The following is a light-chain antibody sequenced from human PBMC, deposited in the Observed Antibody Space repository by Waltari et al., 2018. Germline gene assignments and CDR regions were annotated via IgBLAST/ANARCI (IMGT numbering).Light chain of an antibody. J-gene: IGKJ5*01. CDR2: SAA. CDR1: QGISSY. V-gene: IGKV1-8*01. Sequence: AIRMTQSPSSLSASTGDRVTIPCRASQGISSYLAWYQQKPGKAPKLLIYSAATLQSGVPSRFSGRGSGTDFTLTISCLQSEDFATYYCQQYYSYPRTFGQGTRLEIK. CDR3: QQYYSYPRT.